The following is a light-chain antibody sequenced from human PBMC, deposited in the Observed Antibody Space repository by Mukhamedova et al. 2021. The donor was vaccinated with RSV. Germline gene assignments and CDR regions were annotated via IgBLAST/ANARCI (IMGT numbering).Light chain of an antibody. J-gene: IGKJ4*01. CDR2: AAS. V-gene: IGKV1-39*01. Sequence: WYQRRVHGRPPQLLIYAASILQSGVPSRFSGRGSGTDFTLTISNLQPEDFASYYCQQSFSVPLTFAGGTTVGLK. CDR3: QQSFSVPLT.